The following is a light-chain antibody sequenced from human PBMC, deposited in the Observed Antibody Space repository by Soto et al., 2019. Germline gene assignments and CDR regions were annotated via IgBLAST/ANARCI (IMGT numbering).Light chain of an antibody. V-gene: IGKV1-27*01. J-gene: IGKJ3*01. CDR2: AAS. CDR3: QKYNSALFT. CDR1: QGISNY. Sequence: DIQMTQSPSSLSSSVGDRVTITCRASQGISNYLAWYQQKPGKVPKLLIYAASTLQSGVPSRFSGSGSGTDFTLTISSLQPEDVETYYCQKYNSALFTFGPGTKVDIK.